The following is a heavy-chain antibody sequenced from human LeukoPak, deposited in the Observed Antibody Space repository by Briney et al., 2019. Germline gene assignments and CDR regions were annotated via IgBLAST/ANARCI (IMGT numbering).Heavy chain of an antibody. Sequence: PSETLSLTCAVYGGSFSGYYWSWIRQPPGKGLEWIGEINHSGSTNYNPPLKSRVTISVDTSKNQFSLKLSSVTAADTAVYYCARGSRLLYWGQGTLVTVSS. CDR1: GGSFSGYY. J-gene: IGHJ4*02. V-gene: IGHV4-34*01. D-gene: IGHD2-15*01. CDR2: INHSGST. CDR3: ARGSRLLY.